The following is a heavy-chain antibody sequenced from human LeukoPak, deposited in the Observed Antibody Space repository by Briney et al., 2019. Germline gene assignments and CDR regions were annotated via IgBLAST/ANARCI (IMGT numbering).Heavy chain of an antibody. CDR3: ARDTGSGSYRRYYYYYGMDV. CDR1: GGSISSYY. J-gene: IGHJ6*02. D-gene: IGHD3-10*01. Sequence: SGTLSLTCTVSGGSISSYYWSWIRQPAGKGLEWIGRIYTSGSTNYNPSLKSRVTMSVDTSKNQFSLKLSSVTAADTAVYYCARDTGSGSYRRYYYYYGMDVWGQGTTVTVSS. CDR2: IYTSGST. V-gene: IGHV4-4*07.